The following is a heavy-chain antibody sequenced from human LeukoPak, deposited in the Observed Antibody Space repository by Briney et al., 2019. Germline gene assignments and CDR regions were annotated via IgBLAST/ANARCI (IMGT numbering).Heavy chain of an antibody. V-gene: IGHV1-2*02. D-gene: IGHD3-10*01. J-gene: IGHJ5*02. CDR2: VNPNSGGT. Sequence: VASVKVSCKASGYTFSGYYMHWVRQAPGQGLEWMGWVNPNSGGTNYAQKFQRRVTMTRDTSISTAYMELRMLRSDDPAVYYCSIAGSSLWFGELLLGYWFDPWGQGTLVTVSS. CDR3: SIAGSSLWFGELLLGYWFDP. CDR1: GYTFSGYY.